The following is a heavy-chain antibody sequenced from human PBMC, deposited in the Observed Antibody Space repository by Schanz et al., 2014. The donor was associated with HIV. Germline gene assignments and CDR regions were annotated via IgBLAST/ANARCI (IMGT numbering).Heavy chain of an antibody. J-gene: IGHJ4*02. CDR1: GFTFSSFS. CDR2: ISSTGGYI. CDR3: ARDAARYFDWSYYFDF. D-gene: IGHD3-9*01. V-gene: IGHV3-21*02. Sequence: EVQLLESGGGLVQPGGSLRLSCAASGFTFSSFSMNWVRQAPGKGLEWVSSISSTGGYIYYADSVRGRFTISRDSAKNSLYLQMSSLRAEDTAVYYCARDAARYFDWSYYFDFWGQGTLVTVSS.